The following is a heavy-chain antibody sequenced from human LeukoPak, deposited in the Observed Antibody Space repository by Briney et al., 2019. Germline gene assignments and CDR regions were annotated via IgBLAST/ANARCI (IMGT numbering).Heavy chain of an antibody. CDR1: GGSISSYY. CDR2: IYTSGST. CDR3: ARTPTGPYYYYYGMDV. V-gene: IGHV4-4*07. Sequence: SETLSLTCTVSGGSISSYYWSWIRQPAGKGLEWIWRIYTSGSTNYNPSLKSRVTMSVDTSKNQFSLKLSSVTAADTAVYYCARTPTGPYYYYYGMDVWGQGTTVTVSS. D-gene: IGHD4-11*01. J-gene: IGHJ6*02.